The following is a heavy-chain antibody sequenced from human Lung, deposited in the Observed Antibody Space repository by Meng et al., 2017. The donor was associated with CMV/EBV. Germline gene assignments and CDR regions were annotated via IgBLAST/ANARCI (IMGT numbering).Heavy chain of an antibody. V-gene: IGHV5-51*01. CDR3: ARHEVYGGNPLMDV. J-gene: IGHJ6*02. CDR2: IYPGDSDT. Sequence: GGSXRLSCTGSGYCFTSYWIGWVRQMPGKGLEWMGIIYPGDSDTRYSPSFQGQVTISADKSISTAYLQWSSLKASDTAMYYCARHEVYGGNPLMDVWGQGTXVTVSS. CDR1: GYCFTSYW. D-gene: IGHD4-23*01.